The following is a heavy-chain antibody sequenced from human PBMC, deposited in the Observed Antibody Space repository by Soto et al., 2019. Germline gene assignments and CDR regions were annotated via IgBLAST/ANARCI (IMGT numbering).Heavy chain of an antibody. CDR3: ARTSSAWSDFHYYSLDV. V-gene: IGHV3-30*03. CDR1: GFTFNSYG. CDR2: ISYDSTKT. Sequence: QVQLVESGGGVVQPGRSLRLSCAASGFTFNSYGMHWVRQGPGNGLEWVAFISYDSTKTYYADSVKGRFTISRDNSNSALYVQMNSLTGDDTAVYYCARTSSAWSDFHYYSLDVWGQGTTVTVSS. D-gene: IGHD6-13*01. J-gene: IGHJ6*02.